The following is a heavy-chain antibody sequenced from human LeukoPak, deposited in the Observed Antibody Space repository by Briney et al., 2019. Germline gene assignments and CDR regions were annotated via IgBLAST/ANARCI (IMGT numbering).Heavy chain of an antibody. D-gene: IGHD2-2*02. V-gene: IGHV1-69*02. CDR2: IIPILGIA. J-gene: IGHJ5*02. CDR1: GGTFSSYT. CDR3: ARGLSDYCSSTSCYTLNWFDP. Sequence: RASVKVSCKASGGTFSSYTISWVRQAPGQGLEWMGRIIPILGIASYAQKFQGRVTITADKSTSTAYMELSSLRSEDTAVYYCARGLSDYCSSTSCYTLNWFDPWGQGTLVTVSS.